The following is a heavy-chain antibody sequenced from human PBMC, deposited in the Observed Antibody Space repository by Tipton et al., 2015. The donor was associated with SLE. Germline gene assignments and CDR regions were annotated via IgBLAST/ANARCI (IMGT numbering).Heavy chain of an antibody. CDR1: GFTFSSYW. CDR2: INSDGSST. V-gene: IGHV3-74*02. D-gene: IGHD3-10*01. Sequence: VQLVQSGGGLVQPGGSLRLSCAASGFTFSSYWMHWVRQAPGKGLVWVSRINSDGSSTSYADSVKGRFTISRDNAKNTLYLQMNSLRAEDTAVYYCARGARSMVRGVDYWGQGTLVTVSS. J-gene: IGHJ4*02. CDR3: ARGARSMVRGVDY.